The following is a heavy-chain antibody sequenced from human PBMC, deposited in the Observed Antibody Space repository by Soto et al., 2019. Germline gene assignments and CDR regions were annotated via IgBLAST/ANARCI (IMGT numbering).Heavy chain of an antibody. D-gene: IGHD6-19*01. J-gene: IGHJ6*02. CDR3: AIHGYSSGWYPIYYYYYGMDV. CDR2: IYPGDSDT. V-gene: IGHV5-51*01. Sequence: PGESRKISCKGSGYSFTSYWIGWVRQMPGKGLEWMGIIYPGDSDTRYSPSFQGQVTISADKSISTAYLQWSSLKASDTAMYYCAIHGYSSGWYPIYYYYYGMDVWGQGTTVTVSS. CDR1: GYSFTSYW.